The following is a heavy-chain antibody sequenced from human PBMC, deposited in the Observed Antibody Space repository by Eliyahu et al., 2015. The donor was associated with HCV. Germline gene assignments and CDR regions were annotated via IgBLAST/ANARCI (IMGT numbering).Heavy chain of an antibody. V-gene: IGHV3-48*03. CDR1: GXXFSXYX. CDR2: ISGRGSTI. Sequence: EVQLVESGGGLVQPXGSLRLSCVASGXXFSXYXMNWVRQAXGKGLEWVSYISGRGSTIYYADSVKGRFTISRDNAKNSLYLQMNSLRAEDTAVYFCTRRMITFGGVIAGAFDIWGQGTMVSVSS. CDR3: TRRMITFGGVIAGAFDI. D-gene: IGHD3-16*02. J-gene: IGHJ3*02.